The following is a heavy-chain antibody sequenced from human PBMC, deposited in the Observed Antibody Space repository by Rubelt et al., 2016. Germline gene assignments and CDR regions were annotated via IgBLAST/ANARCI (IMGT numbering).Heavy chain of an antibody. Sequence: EVQLLESGGVLVQPGGSLRVSCAASVLTFSSYDMSWVRQAPGTGLEWVSVISSSGSATSYADSVKGRFTISRDNSKNTLYLHMNSLRPEDTAVYYCARGGDMDVWGQGTTVTVSS. V-gene: IGHV3-23*01. J-gene: IGHJ6*02. CDR1: VLTFSSYD. CDR3: ARGGDMDV. D-gene: IGHD3-16*01. CDR2: ISSSGSAT.